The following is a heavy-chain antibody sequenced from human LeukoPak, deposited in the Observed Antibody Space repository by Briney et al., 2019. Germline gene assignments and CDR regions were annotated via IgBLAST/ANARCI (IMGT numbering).Heavy chain of an antibody. J-gene: IGHJ6*03. D-gene: IGHD5-12*01. CDR1: GYTFTGYY. CDR3: AKDRYGDYEAPFHYYMDA. Sequence: ASVKVSCKASGYTFTGYYMHWVRQAPGQGLEWVGWINPNSGGTNYAQKFQGRVTMTRDTSISTAYMELSRLRSDDTAVYYCAKDRYGDYEAPFHYYMDAWGRGTTVTVSS. CDR2: INPNSGGT. V-gene: IGHV1-2*02.